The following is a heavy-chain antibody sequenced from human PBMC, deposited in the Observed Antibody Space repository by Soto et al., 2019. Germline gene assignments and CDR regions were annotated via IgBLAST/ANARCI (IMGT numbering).Heavy chain of an antibody. CDR1: GYTFTSYY. CDR2: INPSGGST. D-gene: IGHD6-13*01. J-gene: IGHJ5*02. V-gene: IGHV1-46*01. Sequence: SVKVSCKASGYTFTSYYMHWLREAPGQGLEWMGIINPSGGSTSYAQKFQGRVTITADESTSTAYMELSSLRSEDTAVYYCARDRDSAAGRVNWFDPWGQGTLVTVSS. CDR3: ARDRDSAAGRVNWFDP.